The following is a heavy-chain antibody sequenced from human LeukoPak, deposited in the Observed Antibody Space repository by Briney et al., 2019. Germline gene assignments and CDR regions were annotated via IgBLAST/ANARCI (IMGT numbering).Heavy chain of an antibody. D-gene: IGHD2-15*01. CDR3: ARVDGYCSGGSCYPDYYYYYMDV. J-gene: IGHJ6*03. CDR2: IYYSGST. CDR1: GGSISSSSYY. V-gene: IGHV4-39*01. Sequence: SETLSLTCTVSGGSISSSSYYWGWIRQPPGKGLEWIGNIYYSGSTYYNPSLESRVTISVDTSKNQFSLKLSSVTAADTAVYYCARVDGYCSGGSCYPDYYYYYMDVWGKGTTVTVSS.